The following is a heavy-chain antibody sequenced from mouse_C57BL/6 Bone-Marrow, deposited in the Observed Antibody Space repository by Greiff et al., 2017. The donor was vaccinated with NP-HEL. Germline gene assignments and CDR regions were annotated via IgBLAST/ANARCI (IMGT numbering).Heavy chain of an antibody. D-gene: IGHD1-1*01. V-gene: IGHV1-26*01. CDR2: INPNNGGT. J-gene: IGHJ2*01. CDR3: ARRRGYGSSYDY. Sequence: EVKLQESGPELVKPGASVKISCKASGYTFTDYYMNWVKQSHGKSLEWIGDINPNNGGTSYNQKFKGKATLTVDKSSSTAYMELRSLTSEDSAVYYCARRRGYGSSYDYWGQGTTLTVSS. CDR1: GYTFTDYY.